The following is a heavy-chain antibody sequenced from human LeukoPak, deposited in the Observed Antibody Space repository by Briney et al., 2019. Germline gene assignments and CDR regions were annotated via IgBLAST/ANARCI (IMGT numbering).Heavy chain of an antibody. CDR2: ISSADNT. D-gene: IGHD4-17*01. CDR1: GFNFIGYS. J-gene: IGHJ3*02. Sequence: SGGSLRLSCAASGFNFIGYSMTWVRRPPGKGLEWVSSISSADNTYYADSVKGRFTVSRDNAGKSLYLQMDGLRPEDTAVYYCARERYGRDAFDIWGQGTMVTVSS. CDR3: ARERYGRDAFDI. V-gene: IGHV3-69-1*01.